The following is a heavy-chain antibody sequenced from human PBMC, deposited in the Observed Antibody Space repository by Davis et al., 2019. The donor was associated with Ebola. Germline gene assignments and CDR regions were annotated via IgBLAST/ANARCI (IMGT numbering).Heavy chain of an antibody. CDR3: AKSGGSYETNGYFDY. Sequence: GGSLRLSCAASGFTFSSYGMHWVRQAPGKGLEWVAVISYDGSNKYYADSVKGRFTISRDKSKNTLYLQMNGLRAEDTATYYCAKSGGSYETNGYFDYWGQGTLVTVSS. D-gene: IGHD3-22*01. CDR2: ISYDGSNK. J-gene: IGHJ4*02. CDR1: GFTFSSYG. V-gene: IGHV3-30*18.